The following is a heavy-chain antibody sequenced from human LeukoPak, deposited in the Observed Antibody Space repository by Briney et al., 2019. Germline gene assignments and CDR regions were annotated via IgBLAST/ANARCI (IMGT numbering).Heavy chain of an antibody. CDR2: IYYSGST. Sequence: SETLSLTCTVSGASVSSGSYYWSWIRQPPGKGLEWIGYIYYSGSTNYNPSLKSRVTISVDTSKNQFSLKLSSVTAADTAVYYCARVGGATGSYWFDPWGQGTLVTVSS. V-gene: IGHV4-61*01. J-gene: IGHJ5*02. D-gene: IGHD1-26*01. CDR3: ARVGGATGSYWFDP. CDR1: GASVSSGSYY.